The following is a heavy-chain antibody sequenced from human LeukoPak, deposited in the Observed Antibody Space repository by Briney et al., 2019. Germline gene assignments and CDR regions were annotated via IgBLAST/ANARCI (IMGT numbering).Heavy chain of an antibody. Sequence: GGSLRLSCAASGFTFSSYSMNWVRQAPGKGLEWVSSISSSSSYIYYADSVKGRFTISRDNAKNSLYLQMNSLRAEDTAVYYCARRHIAVAGPFDYWGQGTLVTVSS. D-gene: IGHD6-19*01. V-gene: IGHV3-21*01. CDR1: GFTFSSYS. CDR3: ARRHIAVAGPFDY. CDR2: ISSSSSYI. J-gene: IGHJ4*02.